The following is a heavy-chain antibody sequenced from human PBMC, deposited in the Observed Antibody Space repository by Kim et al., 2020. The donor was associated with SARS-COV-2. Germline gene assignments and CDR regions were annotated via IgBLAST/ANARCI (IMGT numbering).Heavy chain of an antibody. V-gene: IGHV4-4*02. CDR2: IYHEGTT. Sequence: SETLSLTCTVSGGSINNKNWWSWVRQPPGKGLEWIGEIYHEGTTNYNPSLKSRVTILVDRSKNQCSLKLTSVTAADTAVYYCARTPDYYYGMDVWGQGTT. J-gene: IGHJ6*02. CDR1: GGSINNKNW. CDR3: ARTPDYYYGMDV.